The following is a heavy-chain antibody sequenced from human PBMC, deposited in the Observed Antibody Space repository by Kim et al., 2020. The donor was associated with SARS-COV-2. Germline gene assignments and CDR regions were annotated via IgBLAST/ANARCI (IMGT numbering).Heavy chain of an antibody. D-gene: IGHD3-22*01. J-gene: IGHJ4*02. Sequence: YSPSFQGQVTISADKSISTAYLQWSSLKASDTAMYYCARLRGYYDSSVYYWGQGTLVTVSS. CDR3: ARLRGYYDSSVYY. V-gene: IGHV5-51*01.